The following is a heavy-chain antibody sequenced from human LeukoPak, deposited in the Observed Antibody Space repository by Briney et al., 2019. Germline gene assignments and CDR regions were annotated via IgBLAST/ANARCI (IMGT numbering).Heavy chain of an antibody. Sequence: QPGGSLRLSCAASGFTFSSYAMSWVRQAPGKGLEWVSTVSGSGDGTYYADSVKGRFTISRDNARNSLYLQMNSLRDEDTAVYYCARHYFRRAVAGGTDHWGQGTLVTVSS. CDR1: GFTFSSYA. D-gene: IGHD6-19*01. CDR2: VSGSGDGT. CDR3: ARHYFRRAVAGGTDH. J-gene: IGHJ4*02. V-gene: IGHV3-23*01.